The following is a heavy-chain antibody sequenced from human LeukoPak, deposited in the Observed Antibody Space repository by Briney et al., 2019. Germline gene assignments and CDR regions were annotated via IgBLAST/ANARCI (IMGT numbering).Heavy chain of an antibody. CDR1: GGTFSSYA. V-gene: IGHV1-69*01. CDR2: IIPIFGTA. CDR3: ARYPDNWNYADINWFDP. D-gene: IGHD1-7*01. Sequence: SVKVSCKASGGTFSSYAISWVRQAPGQGLEWMGGIIPIFGTANYAQKFQGRVTITADESTSTAYTELSSLRSEDTAVYYCARYPDNWNYADINWFDPWGQGTLVTVSS. J-gene: IGHJ5*02.